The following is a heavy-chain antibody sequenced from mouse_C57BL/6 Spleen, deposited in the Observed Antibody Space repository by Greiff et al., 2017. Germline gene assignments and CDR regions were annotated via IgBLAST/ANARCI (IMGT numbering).Heavy chain of an antibody. CDR1: GFTFSDYY. CDR3: ARGWERYAMDY. V-gene: IGHV5-16*01. Sequence: DVKLVESEGGLVQPGSSMKLSCTASGFTFSDYYMAWVRQVPEKGLEWVANINYDGSSTYYLDSLKSRFIISRDNAKNILYLQMSSLKSEDTATYYCARGWERYAMDYWGQGTSVTVSS. J-gene: IGHJ4*01. CDR2: INYDGSST. D-gene: IGHD4-1*01.